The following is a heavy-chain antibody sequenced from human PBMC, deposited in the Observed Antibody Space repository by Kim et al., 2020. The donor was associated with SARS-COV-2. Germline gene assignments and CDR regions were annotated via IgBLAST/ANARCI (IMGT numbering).Heavy chain of an antibody. J-gene: IGHJ4*02. V-gene: IGHV3-23*01. D-gene: IGHD2-21*02. CDR1: GFTFSSHA. Sequence: GGSLRLSCAASGFTFSSHAMNWVRQAPGKGLEWVSGISGNGGRTFYADSVKGRFTISRDNSKNTLYLEMNSLTAEDTAVYYCAREGAVVLTAMHSDYWGQGSLVTVSS. CDR2: ISGNGGRT. CDR3: AREGAVVLTAMHSDY.